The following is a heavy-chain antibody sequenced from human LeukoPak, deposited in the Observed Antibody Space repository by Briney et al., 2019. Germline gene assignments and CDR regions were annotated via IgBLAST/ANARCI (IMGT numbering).Heavy chain of an antibody. Sequence: SETLSLTCIVSTDSINRYYWDWVPQPTGRGLEWIGRIYTTGMTQYDPSRQSRVTMTVDTSQKQFFLNRRWVSAADAAIYFCVRSGYSASHFFLDYWSQGALVTVSS. V-gene: IGHV4-4*07. D-gene: IGHD6-13*01. J-gene: IGHJ4*02. CDR2: IYTTGMT. CDR3: VRSGYSASHFFLDY. CDR1: TDSINRYY.